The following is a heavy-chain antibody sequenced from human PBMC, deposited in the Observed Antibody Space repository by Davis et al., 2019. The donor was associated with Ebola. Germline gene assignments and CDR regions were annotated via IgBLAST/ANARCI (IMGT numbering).Heavy chain of an antibody. CDR2: IYYSGIT. CDR1: GGSIISSSSY. V-gene: IGHV4-39*01. CDR3: ARWWFGDGAERFDY. J-gene: IGHJ4*02. D-gene: IGHD3-10*01. Sequence: MPSETLSLTCTVSGGSIISSSSYWGWIRQPPRKGLEWIGSIYYSGITYYNPSLKSRVTISVDTSKNQFSLKLRSVTAADTAVYYCARWWFGDGAERFDYWGQGTLVTVSS.